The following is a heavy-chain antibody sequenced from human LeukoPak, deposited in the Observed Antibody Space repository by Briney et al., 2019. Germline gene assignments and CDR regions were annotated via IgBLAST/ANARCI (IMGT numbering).Heavy chain of an antibody. D-gene: IGHD5-18*01. CDR2: IIPILGIA. J-gene: IGHJ4*02. CDR3: AKGEGYSYGPVDY. V-gene: IGHV1-69*04. CDR1: GGTFSSYA. Sequence: ASVKVSCKASGGTFSSYAISWVRQAPGQGLEWMGRIIPILGIANYAQKFQGRVTITADKSTSTAYMELSSLRSEDTAVYYCAKGEGYSYGPVDYWGQGTLVTVSS.